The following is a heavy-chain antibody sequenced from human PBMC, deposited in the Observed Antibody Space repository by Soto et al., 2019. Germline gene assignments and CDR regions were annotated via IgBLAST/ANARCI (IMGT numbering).Heavy chain of an antibody. CDR3: AREAYSYEPRYALYGMDA. CDR1: GYTFTSYA. J-gene: IGHJ6*02. V-gene: IGHV1-3*01. CDR2: INAGNGNT. D-gene: IGHD5-18*01. Sequence: GASVKVSCKASGYTFTSYAMHWVRQAPGQRLEWMGWINAGNGNTKYSQKFQGRVTITRDTSASTAYMELSSLRSEDTAVYYCAREAYSYEPRYALYGMDAWGQGTTVTVSS.